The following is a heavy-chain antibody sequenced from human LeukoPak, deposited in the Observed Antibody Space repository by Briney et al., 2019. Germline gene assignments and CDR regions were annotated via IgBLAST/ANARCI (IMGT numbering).Heavy chain of an antibody. CDR1: GFTVSSNY. V-gene: IGHV3-53*01. J-gene: IGHJ6*02. D-gene: IGHD3-16*01. CDR3: AREGRLGDNYYGMDV. Sequence: SGGSLRLSCAASGFTVSSNYMSWVRQAPGKGLEWVSVIYSGGSTYYADSVKGRFTISRDNSKNTLYLQMNSLRAEDTAVYYCAREGRLGDNYYGMDVWGQGTTVTVSS. CDR2: IYSGGST.